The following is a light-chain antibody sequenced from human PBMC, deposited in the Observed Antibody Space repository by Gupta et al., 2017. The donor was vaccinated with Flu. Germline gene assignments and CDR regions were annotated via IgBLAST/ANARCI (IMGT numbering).Light chain of an antibody. CDR1: QSVSSSY. J-gene: IGKJ4*01. V-gene: IGKV3-20*01. CDR3: QQYDTSPPVT. CDR2: GSS. Sequence: EIVLTQSPGTLSLSPGERATLSCRASQSVSSSYLAWYQQKPGQSPRLLIYGSSKRATGIPDRFSGSGSGTDFTLTISRLEPEDFAVHHCQQYDTSPPVTFGGGTNVEIK.